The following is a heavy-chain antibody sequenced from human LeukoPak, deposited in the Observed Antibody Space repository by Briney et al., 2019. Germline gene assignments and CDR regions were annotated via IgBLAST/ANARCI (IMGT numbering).Heavy chain of an antibody. V-gene: IGHV1-2*02. D-gene: IGHD3-16*01. Sequence: GASVKVSCKASGYTFTGYYMHWVRQAPGQGLEWMGWINPNSGGTNYAQKFQGRVTMTRDTSISTAYMELSRLRSDDTAVYYCARDQQGELWPFDYWGQGTLVTVSS. CDR1: GYTFTGYY. CDR3: ARDQQGELWPFDY. J-gene: IGHJ4*02. CDR2: INPNSGGT.